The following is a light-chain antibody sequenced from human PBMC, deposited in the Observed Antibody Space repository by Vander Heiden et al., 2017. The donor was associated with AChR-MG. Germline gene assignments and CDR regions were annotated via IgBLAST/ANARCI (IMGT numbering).Light chain of an antibody. V-gene: IGKV1-39*01. CDR1: QSISSY. J-gene: IGKJ4*01. CDR2: AAS. CDR3: QQTDSIFPLT. Sequence: DIQMTQSPSSLSASVGDRVTITCRASQSISSYLNWYQQRPGKAPNLLIHAASNLQSGVPSRFGGSGSGTEFTLTIDSLHPEDFATYYCQQTDSIFPLTFGGGTRVEIK.